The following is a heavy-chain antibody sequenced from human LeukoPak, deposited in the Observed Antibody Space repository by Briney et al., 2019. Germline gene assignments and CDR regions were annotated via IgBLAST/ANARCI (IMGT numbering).Heavy chain of an antibody. CDR1: GLTFSDYY. Sequence: PGGSLTLSCAPSGLTFSDYYTNWIRQAPGKGREWLSYISSSSTYTNYADFVKGRFTITRDNAKNSLYLQMNSLRAEDTAVYYCASSRGSGSYVNDWGQGTLVTVSS. CDR2: ISSSSTYT. D-gene: IGHD3-10*01. J-gene: IGHJ4*02. V-gene: IGHV3-11*03. CDR3: ASSRGSGSYVND.